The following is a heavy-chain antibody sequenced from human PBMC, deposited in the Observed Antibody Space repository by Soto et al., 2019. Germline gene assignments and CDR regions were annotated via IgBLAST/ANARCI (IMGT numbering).Heavy chain of an antibody. J-gene: IGHJ3*02. Sequence: SLRLSCAASGFTFSSYAMHWVRQAPGKGLEWVAVISYDGSNKYYADSVKGRFTISRDNSKNTLYLQMNSLRAEDTAVYYCARDLLLLGAFDIWGQGTMVTVS. CDR3: ARDLLLLGAFDI. V-gene: IGHV3-30-3*01. D-gene: IGHD1-26*01. CDR2: ISYDGSNK. CDR1: GFTFSSYA.